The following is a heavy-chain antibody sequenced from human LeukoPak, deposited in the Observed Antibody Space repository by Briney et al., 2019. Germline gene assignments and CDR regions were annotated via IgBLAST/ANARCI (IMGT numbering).Heavy chain of an antibody. V-gene: IGHV4-39*01. CDR3: ARGSIAPDY. Sequence: ETLSLTCTVSGDSINNSSYYWGWIRQPPGKGLEWIGSIHYSGSTYYNPSLKSRVTISVDTSKNQFSLRLSSVTAADTAVCYCARGSIAPDYWGQGTLVTVSS. CDR2: IHYSGST. J-gene: IGHJ4*02. CDR1: GDSINNSSYY. D-gene: IGHD6-6*01.